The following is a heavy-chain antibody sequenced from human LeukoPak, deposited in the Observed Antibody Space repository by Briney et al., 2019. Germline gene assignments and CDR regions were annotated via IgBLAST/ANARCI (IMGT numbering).Heavy chain of an antibody. J-gene: IGHJ4*02. V-gene: IGHV3-23*01. Sequence: GGSLRLSCAASGFTFSSYAMSWVRQAPGKGLEWVSAISGSGGSTYYADSVKGRFTISRDNSKNTLYLQMNGLRAEDTAVYYCAKTALGYYYDSSGTSLDYWGQGTLVTVSS. CDR1: GFTFSSYA. CDR3: AKTALGYYYDSSGTSLDY. CDR2: ISGSGGST. D-gene: IGHD3-22*01.